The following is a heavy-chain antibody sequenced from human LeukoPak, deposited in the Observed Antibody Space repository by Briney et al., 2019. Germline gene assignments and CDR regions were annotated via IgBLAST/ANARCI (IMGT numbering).Heavy chain of an antibody. V-gene: IGHV4-59*01. CDR2: IYYSGST. D-gene: IGHD3-22*01. Sequence: SETLSLTCTVSGGSISSYYWSWIRQPPGKGLEWIGYIYYSGSTNYNPSLKSRVTISVDTSKNQFSLKLSSVTAADTAVYYCARGSYYYDSSGYYSYFDYWGQGTLVTVSS. CDR1: GGSISSYY. CDR3: ARGSYYYDSSGYYSYFDY. J-gene: IGHJ4*02.